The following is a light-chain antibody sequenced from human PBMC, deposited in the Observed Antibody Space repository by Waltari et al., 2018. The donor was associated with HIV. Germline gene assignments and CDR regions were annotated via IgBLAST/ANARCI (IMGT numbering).Light chain of an antibody. CDR1: SSNIGLHF. CDR3: AAWDNYLNAWV. CDR2: PSD. V-gene: IGLV1-47*01. J-gene: IGLJ3*02. Sequence: QSVLTQPPSTSAPPGPRVTILCPGASSNIGLHFIPWYQQVPGATPKLLIYPSDRRPSGVPDRFSGSESGTSASLAINGLRSEDEAVYYCAAWDNYLNAWVFGGGTKVTVL.